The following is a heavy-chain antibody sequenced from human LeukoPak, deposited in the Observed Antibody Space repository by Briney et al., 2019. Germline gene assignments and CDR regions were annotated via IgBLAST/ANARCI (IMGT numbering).Heavy chain of an antibody. CDR3: ARAAIAVAGTSIDAFDI. CDR2: IIPILGIA. D-gene: IGHD6-19*01. CDR1: GGTFSSYT. Sequence: GASVKVSCKASGGTFSSYTISWVRQAPGQGLEWMGRIIPILGIANYAQKFQGRVTITPDKSTSTAYMELSSLRSEDTAVYYCARAAIAVAGTSIDAFDIWGQGTMVTVSS. V-gene: IGHV1-69*02. J-gene: IGHJ3*02.